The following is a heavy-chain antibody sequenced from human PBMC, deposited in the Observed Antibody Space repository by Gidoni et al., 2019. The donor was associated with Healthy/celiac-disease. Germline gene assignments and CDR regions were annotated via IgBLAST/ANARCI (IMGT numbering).Heavy chain of an antibody. CDR2: IIPIFGTA. V-gene: IGHV1-69*01. CDR3: ARDLGIVVVRREYYYYGMDV. D-gene: IGHD3-22*01. J-gene: IGHJ6*02. Sequence: WVRQAPGQGLEWMGGIIPIFGTANYAQKFQGRVTITADESTSTAYMELSSLRSEDTAVYYCARDLGIVVVRREYYYYGMDVWGQGTTVTVSS.